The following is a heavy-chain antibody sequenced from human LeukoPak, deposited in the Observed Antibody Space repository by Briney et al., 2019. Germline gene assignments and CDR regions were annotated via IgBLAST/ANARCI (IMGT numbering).Heavy chain of an antibody. D-gene: IGHD5-24*01. J-gene: IGHJ4*02. CDR1: GGSISSDTYY. CDR2: IYTSGST. CDR3: ARADLGMATLFDY. Sequence: SETLSLTCTVSGGSISSDTYYWSWVRQPAGKGLEWIGHIYTSGSTNYNSSLKSRVSISIDTSKNQFSLKLSSVTAADTAVYYCARADLGMATLFDYWGQGTLVTVSS. V-gene: IGHV4-61*09.